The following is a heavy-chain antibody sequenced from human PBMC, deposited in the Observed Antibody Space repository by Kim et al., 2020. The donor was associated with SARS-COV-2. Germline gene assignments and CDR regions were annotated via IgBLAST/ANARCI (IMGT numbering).Heavy chain of an antibody. CDR1: GFTFSSYS. CDR3: ARVLTAASSEQGRDDY. D-gene: IGHD6-13*01. Sequence: GGSLRLSCAASGFTFSSYSMNWVRQAPGKGLEWVSSISSSSSYIYYADSVKGRFTISRDNAKNSLYLQMNSLRAEDTAVYYCARVLTAASSEQGRDDYWGQGTLVTVSS. CDR2: ISSSSSYI. V-gene: IGHV3-21*01. J-gene: IGHJ4*02.